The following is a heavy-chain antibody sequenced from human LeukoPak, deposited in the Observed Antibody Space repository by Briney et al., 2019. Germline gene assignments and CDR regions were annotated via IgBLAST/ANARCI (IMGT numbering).Heavy chain of an antibody. CDR1: GGSFSDLY. J-gene: IGHJ4*02. V-gene: IGHV4-4*09. D-gene: IGHD5-12*01. CDR3: ARIPLGYSGAYYFDY. CDR2: ISSSGSV. Sequence: SETLSLTCAIYGGSFSDLYWTWIRQPPGKGLEWIGYISSSGSVNDNPSLRSRVTISVDTSKNQFFLNLSSVSAADTAVYYCARIPLGYSGAYYFDYWGQGTLVTVSP.